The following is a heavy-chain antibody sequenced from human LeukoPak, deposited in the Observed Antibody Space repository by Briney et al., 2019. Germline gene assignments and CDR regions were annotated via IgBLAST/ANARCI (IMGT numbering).Heavy chain of an antibody. CDR3: ARKGIAVAGTGDY. J-gene: IGHJ4*02. D-gene: IGHD6-19*01. CDR1: GGSISSSSYY. V-gene: IGHV4-39*01. Sequence: SETLSLTCTVSGGSISSSSYYWGWIRQPPGKGLVWIGSIYYSGSTYYNPSLKSRVTISVDTSKNQFSLKLSSVTAADTAVYYCARKGIAVAGTGDYWGQGTLVTVSS. CDR2: IYYSGST.